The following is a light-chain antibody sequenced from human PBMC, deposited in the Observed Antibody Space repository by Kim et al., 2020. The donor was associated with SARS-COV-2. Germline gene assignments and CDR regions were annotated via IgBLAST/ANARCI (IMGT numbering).Light chain of an antibody. Sequence: VSPGERAPLACRASQSVSSNLAWYQQKPGQAPRLLIYGASTRATGIPARFSGSGSGTEFTLTISSLQSEDFAVYYCQQYNNWPPWTFGQGPKLEIK. V-gene: IGKV3-15*01. CDR1: QSVSSN. CDR3: QQYNNWPPWT. J-gene: IGKJ2*02. CDR2: GAS.